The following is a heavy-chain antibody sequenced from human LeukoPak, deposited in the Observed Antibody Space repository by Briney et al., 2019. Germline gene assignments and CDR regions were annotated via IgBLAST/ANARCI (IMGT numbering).Heavy chain of an antibody. V-gene: IGHV4-39*01. CDR2: IYSRGTT. D-gene: IGHD2-2*01. CDR3: ARVSCSSTSCPRRDALDV. Sequence: SETLSLTCSVSGGSISSSSYYWGWIRQPPGKGLEWIATIYSRGTTYYNPSLGSRVTISADTSKNQLSLKVYSVTAADTAVYFCARVSCSSTSCPRRDALDVWGQGTMVTVSS. CDR1: GGSISSSSYY. J-gene: IGHJ3*01.